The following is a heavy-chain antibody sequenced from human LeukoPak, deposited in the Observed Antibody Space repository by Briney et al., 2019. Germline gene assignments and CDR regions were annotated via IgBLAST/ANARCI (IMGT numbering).Heavy chain of an antibody. Sequence: PGGSLRLSCAASGFTFSSYGMHWVRQAPGKGLEWVAVISYDGGNKYYADSVKGRFTISRDNSKNTLYLQMNSLRAEDTAVYYCAKDLPPADYWGQGTLVTVSS. D-gene: IGHD5/OR15-5a*01. CDR2: ISYDGGNK. CDR3: AKDLPPADY. V-gene: IGHV3-30*18. J-gene: IGHJ4*02. CDR1: GFTFSSYG.